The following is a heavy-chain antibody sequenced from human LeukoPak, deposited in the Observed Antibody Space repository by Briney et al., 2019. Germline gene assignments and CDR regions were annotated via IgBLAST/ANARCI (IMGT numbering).Heavy chain of an antibody. D-gene: IGHD6-13*01. V-gene: IGHV3-23*01. Sequence: PGGSLRLSCAASGFTFGTSAMSWVRQAPGKGPEWVSPFCRSGSDTYYSDSVKGRFTIFRDNSKNTLYLQMNSLRDEDTAVYYCAKGSLGSWYYFDYWGQGTLVTVSS. CDR3: AKGSLGSWYYFDY. J-gene: IGHJ4*02. CDR2: FCRSGSDT. CDR1: GFTFGTSA.